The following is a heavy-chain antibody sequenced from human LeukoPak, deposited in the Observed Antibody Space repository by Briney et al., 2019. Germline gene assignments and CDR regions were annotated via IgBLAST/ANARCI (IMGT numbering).Heavy chain of an antibody. J-gene: IGHJ4*02. D-gene: IGHD6-13*01. V-gene: IGHV1-8*02. CDR2: MNPNSGNT. CDR3: AKDRGFIAAAAPDY. Sequence: ASVKVSCKASGYTFTGYYMHWVRQAPGQGLEWMGWMNPNSGNTGYAQKFQGRVTMTRNTSISTAYMELSSLRSEDTAVYYCAKDRGFIAAAAPDYWGQGTLVTVSS. CDR1: GYTFTGYY.